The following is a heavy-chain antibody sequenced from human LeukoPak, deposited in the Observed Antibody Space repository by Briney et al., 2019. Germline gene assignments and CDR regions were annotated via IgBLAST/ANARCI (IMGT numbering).Heavy chain of an antibody. V-gene: IGHV3-21*01. CDR1: GFTFTKNW. J-gene: IGHJ4*02. CDR3: ARDPTGENY. D-gene: IGHD3-10*01. Sequence: PGGSLRLSCAASGFTFTKNWMTWVRQAPGKGLEWVSPISSSSSYIYYADSVKGRFTISRDNAKNSLYLQMNSLRAEDTAVYYRARDPTGENYWGQGTLVTVSS. CDR2: ISSSSSYI.